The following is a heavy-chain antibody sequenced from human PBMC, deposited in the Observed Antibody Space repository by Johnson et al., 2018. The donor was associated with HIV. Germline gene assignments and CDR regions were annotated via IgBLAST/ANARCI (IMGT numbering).Heavy chain of an antibody. CDR3: AREGPSERAGFDI. Sequence: QVQLVESGGGVVQPGRSLRLSCAASGFTFSTYAMHWVRQAPGKGLEWVAVISYDGSNNYYADSVKGRFTISRDNSKNTLYLQMDSLRAEDTAVYYCAREGPSERAGFDIWGQGTMVTVSS. CDR1: GFTFSTYA. J-gene: IGHJ3*02. CDR2: ISYDGSNN. V-gene: IGHV3-30*04.